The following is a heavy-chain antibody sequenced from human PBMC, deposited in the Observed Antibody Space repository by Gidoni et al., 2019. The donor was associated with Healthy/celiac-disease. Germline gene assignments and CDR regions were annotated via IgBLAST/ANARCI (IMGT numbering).Heavy chain of an antibody. D-gene: IGHD4-17*01. V-gene: IGHV1-18*01. CDR2: ISAYNGNT. J-gene: IGHJ4*02. CDR1: GYTFTSYG. Sequence: QVQPVQSEAQVKKPGASVTVSCKASGYTFTSYGISWVRQAPGQGLEWMGWISAYNGNTNYAQKLQGRVTMTTDTSTSTAYMELRSLRSDDTAVYYCASLVEATVTIHYWGQGTLVTVSS. CDR3: ASLVEATVTIHY.